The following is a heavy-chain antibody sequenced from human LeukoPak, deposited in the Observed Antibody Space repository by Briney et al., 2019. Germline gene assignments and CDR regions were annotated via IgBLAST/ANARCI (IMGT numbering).Heavy chain of an antibody. Sequence: PGGSLRLSCAASGFTFSSYSMNWVRQAPGKGLEWVSYISSSSSTIYYADSVKGRFTISRDNAKNSLYLQMNSLRAEDTAVYYCAKGYCSGGTCHSSYGMDVWGQGTTVTVSS. CDR3: AKGYCSGGTCHSSYGMDV. V-gene: IGHV3-48*01. CDR1: GFTFSSYS. D-gene: IGHD2-15*01. J-gene: IGHJ6*02. CDR2: ISSSSSTI.